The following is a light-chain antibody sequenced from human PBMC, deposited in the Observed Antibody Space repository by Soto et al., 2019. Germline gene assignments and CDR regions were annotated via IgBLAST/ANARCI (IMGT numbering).Light chain of an antibody. Sequence: QSALTQPASVSGSPGQSITISCTGTRSDVGVYNYVSWYQQHPGKAPKLMIYEVTNRPSGVSNRFSGSKSGNTASLTISGLQAEDEADYYCSSYTSSSTSVFGGGTQLTVL. CDR2: EVT. CDR1: RSDVGVYNY. J-gene: IGLJ3*02. V-gene: IGLV2-14*01. CDR3: SSYTSSSTSV.